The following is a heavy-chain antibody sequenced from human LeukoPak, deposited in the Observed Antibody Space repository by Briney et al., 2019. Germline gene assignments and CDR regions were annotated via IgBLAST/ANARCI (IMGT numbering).Heavy chain of an antibody. CDR1: GGTFIRHS. V-gene: IGHV1-69*02. CDR3: AREDGYNYY. D-gene: IGHD5-24*01. CDR2: IIPILGIA. Sequence: WASVTVSCMASGGTFIRHSISWVRQAPGQGLEWMGRIIPILGIANYAQNFQGRVTITADKSTSTAYMELSSLRSEDTAMYYCAREDGYNYYWGQGTLVTVSS. J-gene: IGHJ4*02.